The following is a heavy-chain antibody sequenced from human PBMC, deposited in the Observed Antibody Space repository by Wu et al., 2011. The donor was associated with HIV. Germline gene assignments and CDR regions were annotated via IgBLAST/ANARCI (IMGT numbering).Heavy chain of an antibody. CDR3: ASVRCHVDHCYFPLLGTAFDI. Sequence: TWVRQAPGQGLEWLDGSTVTMVIQGIDKNFQDRVSMSTDSATTTAYMELRSLRSDDTAVYYCASVRCHVDHCYFPLLGTAFDIWGRGTLVTVSS. J-gene: IGHJ2*01. CDR2: STVTMVI. V-gene: IGHV1-18*01. D-gene: IGHD2-15*01.